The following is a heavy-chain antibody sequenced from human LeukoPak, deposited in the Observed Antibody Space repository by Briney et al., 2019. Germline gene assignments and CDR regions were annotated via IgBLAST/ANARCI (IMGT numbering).Heavy chain of an antibody. J-gene: IGHJ4*02. Sequence: GGSLRLSCAASGFTFSDSSMHWVRQASGKGLEWVGRVRSKLHNYATAYAASVRGRFTISRDDSKNMVYLQMNSLRPEDTAIYYCAKLFESGTYNNFFHYWGQGTLVTVFS. D-gene: IGHD3-10*01. V-gene: IGHV3-73*01. CDR2: VRSKLHNYAT. CDR3: AKLFESGTYNNFFHY. CDR1: GFTFSDSS.